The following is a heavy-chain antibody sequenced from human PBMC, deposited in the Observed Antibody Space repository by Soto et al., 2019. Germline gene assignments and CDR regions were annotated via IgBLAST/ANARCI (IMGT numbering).Heavy chain of an antibody. D-gene: IGHD6-6*01. CDR1: GFTFSSYS. J-gene: IGHJ6*02. Sequence: ESGGGLVKPGGSLRLSCAASGFTFSSYSMNWVRQAPGKGLEWVSSISSSSSYIYYADSVKGRFTISRDNAKNSLYLQMNSLRAEDTAVYYCARDSSSSGNYYGMDVWGQGTTVTVSS. CDR3: ARDSSSSGNYYGMDV. CDR2: ISSSSSYI. V-gene: IGHV3-21*01.